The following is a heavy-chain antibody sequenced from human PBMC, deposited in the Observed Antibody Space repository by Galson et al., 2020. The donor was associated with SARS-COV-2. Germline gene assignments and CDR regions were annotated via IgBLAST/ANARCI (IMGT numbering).Heavy chain of an antibody. CDR3: ASFQGVGFWSGYYD. Sequence: SETLSLTCAVYGGSFSGYYWSWIRQPPGKGLEWIGEINHSGSTNYNPSLKSRVTISVDTSKNQFSLKLSSVTAADTAVYYCASFQGVGFWSGYYDWGQGTLVTVSS. J-gene: IGHJ4*02. CDR2: INHSGST. CDR1: GGSFSGYY. V-gene: IGHV4-34*01. D-gene: IGHD3-3*01.